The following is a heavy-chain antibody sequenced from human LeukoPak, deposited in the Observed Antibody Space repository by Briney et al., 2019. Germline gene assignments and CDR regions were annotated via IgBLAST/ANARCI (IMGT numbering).Heavy chain of an antibody. CDR3: AGGSGWTRDY. Sequence: GVSLRLSCAASGFSFSSYWMTWVRQAPGKGLEWVANIKDDGSERNYMDSVKGRFTISRDNGKNLLHLQMNSLRAEDTAVYFCAGGSGWTRDYWGQGTLVTVSS. CDR1: GFSFSSYW. V-gene: IGHV3-7*03. CDR2: IKDDGSER. D-gene: IGHD6-19*01. J-gene: IGHJ4*02.